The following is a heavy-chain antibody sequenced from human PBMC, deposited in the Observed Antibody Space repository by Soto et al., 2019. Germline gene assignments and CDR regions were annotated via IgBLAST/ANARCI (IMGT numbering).Heavy chain of an antibody. CDR1: GGTFSSYT. D-gene: IGHD6-13*01. CDR2: IIPILGIA. Sequence: GASVKVSCKASGGTFSSYTISWVRQAPGQGLEWMGRIIPILGIANYAQKFQGRVTITADKSTSTAYMELSSLRSEDTAVYYCARRTPAAGTSGDHYYYYMDVWGKGTTVTVSS. V-gene: IGHV1-69*02. CDR3: ARRTPAAGTSGDHYYYYMDV. J-gene: IGHJ6*03.